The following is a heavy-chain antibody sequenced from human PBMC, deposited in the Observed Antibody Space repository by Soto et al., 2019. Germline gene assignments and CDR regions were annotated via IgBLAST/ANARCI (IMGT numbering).Heavy chain of an antibody. CDR1: GFTFSGYT. D-gene: IGHD2-15*01. V-gene: IGHV3-66*01. J-gene: IGHJ4*02. CDR3: ASGYCGSGSCYPAH. Sequence: GGSLRVSCAASGFTFSGYTMHWVRQAPWKGPEWVSPIDSGDRTYYGDSVKGRFTISRDNSKNTLYLQMNSQRAEDTAVYYCASGYCGSGSCYPAHWGQGTLVTVSS. CDR2: IDSGDRT.